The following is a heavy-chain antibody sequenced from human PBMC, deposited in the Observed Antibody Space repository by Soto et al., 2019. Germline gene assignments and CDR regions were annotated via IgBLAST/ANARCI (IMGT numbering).Heavy chain of an antibody. CDR1: GGSISSGAYY. D-gene: IGHD5-18*01. CDR2: IHYSGIT. CDR3: ARGDQLWSFDY. J-gene: IGHJ4*02. Sequence: QVQLQESGPGLVKPSQTLSLTCTVSGGSISSGAYYWSWIRQHPGKGLEWIGYIHYSGITNYNPSLKSRATISVDTSKNQFSLKLSSVTAADTAVYYCARGDQLWSFDYWGQGTLVTVSS. V-gene: IGHV4-31*03.